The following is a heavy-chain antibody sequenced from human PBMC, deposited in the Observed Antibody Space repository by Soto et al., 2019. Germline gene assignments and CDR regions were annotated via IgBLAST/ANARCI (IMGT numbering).Heavy chain of an antibody. CDR2: ISGSGGST. J-gene: IGHJ4*02. Sequence: SLRLSCAASGFTFSSYAMSWVRQAPGKGLEWVSAISGSGGSTYYADSVKGRFTISRDNSKNTLYLQMNSLRAEDTAVYYCAKGRDGYNFFDYWGQGTLVTVSS. CDR1: GFTFSSYA. CDR3: AKGRDGYNFFDY. V-gene: IGHV3-23*01. D-gene: IGHD5-12*01.